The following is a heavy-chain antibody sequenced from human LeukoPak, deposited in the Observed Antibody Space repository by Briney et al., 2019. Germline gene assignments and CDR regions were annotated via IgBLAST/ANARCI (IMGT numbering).Heavy chain of an antibody. J-gene: IGHJ5*02. D-gene: IGHD1-1*01. CDR3: ARRKGIGPYKDWFDP. V-gene: IGHV4-59*08. CDR2: IDYSGSA. Sequence: SETLSLTCRVSGGSLSTFYWSWIRQPPGKGLEWIGYIDYSGSAYYNPSLKSRVSMSVDTSTNQLSLKLSSVTAADTAVYYCARRKGIGPYKDWFDPWGQGTLVTVSS. CDR1: GGSLSTFY.